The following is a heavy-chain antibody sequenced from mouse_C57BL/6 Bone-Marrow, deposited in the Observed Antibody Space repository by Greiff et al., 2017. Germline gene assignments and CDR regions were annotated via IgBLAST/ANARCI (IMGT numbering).Heavy chain of an antibody. Sequence: EVKLMESGPELVKPGASVKISCKASGYSFTGYYMNWVKQSPEKSLERIGEINPSTGGTTYNQKFKAKATLTVDKSSSTAYMQLKSLTSEDSAVYYCARSMMVTTTNWVNFDYWGQGTTLTVSS. J-gene: IGHJ2*01. V-gene: IGHV1-42*01. CDR1: GYSFTGYY. D-gene: IGHD2-3*01. CDR2: INPSTGGT. CDR3: ARSMMVTTTNWVNFDY.